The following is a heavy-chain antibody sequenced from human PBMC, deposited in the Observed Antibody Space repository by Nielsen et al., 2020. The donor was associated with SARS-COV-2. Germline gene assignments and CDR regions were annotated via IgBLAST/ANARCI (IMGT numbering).Heavy chain of an antibody. D-gene: IGHD2-15*01. Sequence: ASVKVSCKPSVYTFTSHYVHWVRQSPGQGLEWMGLINSSGGRTIYAQMFQGRVTVTRDTSTSTVYMELSSLRSEDTAVYYCARGGLVVVDSFDYWGQGTLVTVSS. CDR2: INSSGGRT. CDR3: ARGGLVVVDSFDY. CDR1: VYTFTSHY. J-gene: IGHJ4*02. V-gene: IGHV1-46*01.